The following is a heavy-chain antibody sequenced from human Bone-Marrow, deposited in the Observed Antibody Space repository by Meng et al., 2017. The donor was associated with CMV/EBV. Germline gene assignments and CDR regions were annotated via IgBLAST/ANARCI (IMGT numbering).Heavy chain of an antibody. Sequence: GESLKISCAGSGFTFSNYWMSWVRQAPGKGLEWVANIKKDGSEKYYVDSVKGRFTISRDNAKNSVFLQMNSLRAEDTAVYFCAKSLEDWGQGTLVTV. CDR3: AKSLED. J-gene: IGHJ4*02. CDR1: GFTFSNYW. V-gene: IGHV3-7*01. CDR2: IKKDGSEK. D-gene: IGHD1-1*01.